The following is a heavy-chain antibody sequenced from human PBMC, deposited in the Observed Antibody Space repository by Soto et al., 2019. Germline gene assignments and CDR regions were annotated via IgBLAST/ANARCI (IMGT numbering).Heavy chain of an antibody. CDR1: GGSISSGGYY. D-gene: IGHD3-16*01. V-gene: IGHV4-31*03. CDR3: AGVRGSHLLGGFDP. J-gene: IGHJ5*02. CDR2: IYHSGTT. Sequence: QVQLQESGPGLVKPSQTLSLTCTVSGGSISSGGYYWSWIRQHPGKGLEWIGYIYHSGTTYYNPSLKSRLTITVDTSKTQFLLKLPSVTAAGAAGYYGAGVRGSHLLGGFDPWGQETLFTV.